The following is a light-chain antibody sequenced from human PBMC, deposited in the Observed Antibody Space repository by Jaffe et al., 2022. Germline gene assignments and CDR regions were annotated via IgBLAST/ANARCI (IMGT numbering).Light chain of an antibody. CDR2: KAS. CDR3: QEYNSNLYT. Sequence: DIQMTQSPSTLSASVGDRVTITCRASQSISSWLAWYQQKPGKAPKVLIYKASNLESGVPSRFSGSGSGTEFTLTISSLQPDDFATYYCQEYNSNLYTFGQGTKLEIK. V-gene: IGKV1-5*03. J-gene: IGKJ2*01. CDR1: QSISSW.